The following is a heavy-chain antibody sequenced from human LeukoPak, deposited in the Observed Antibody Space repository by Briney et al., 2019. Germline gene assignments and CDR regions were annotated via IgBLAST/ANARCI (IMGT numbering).Heavy chain of an antibody. CDR3: VRGNSSPRGFFDY. CDR2: VNRNGDGT. Sequence: GGSLRLSCAASGFTLGDYGISWVRQAPGKGLEWVAGVNRNGDGTAYGASVKGQFTISRDNAKKSLVLQMDSLRAEDTARYYCVRGNSSPRGFFDYWGQGTLVTVSS. V-gene: IGHV3-20*04. J-gene: IGHJ4*02. D-gene: IGHD2-2*01. CDR1: GFTLGDYG.